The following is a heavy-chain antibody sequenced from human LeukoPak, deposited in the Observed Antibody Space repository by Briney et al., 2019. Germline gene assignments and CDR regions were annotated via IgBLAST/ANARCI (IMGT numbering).Heavy chain of an antibody. Sequence: HTGGSLRLSCTASGFTFGDYAMSWVRQAPGKGLERVGFIRSKAYGGTTEYAASVKGRFTISRDDSKSIAYLQMNSLKTEDTAVYYCTRENCSGGSCSNWFDPWGQGTLVTVSS. J-gene: IGHJ5*02. D-gene: IGHD2-15*01. V-gene: IGHV3-49*04. CDR3: TRENCSGGSCSNWFDP. CDR1: GFTFGDYA. CDR2: IRSKAYGGTT.